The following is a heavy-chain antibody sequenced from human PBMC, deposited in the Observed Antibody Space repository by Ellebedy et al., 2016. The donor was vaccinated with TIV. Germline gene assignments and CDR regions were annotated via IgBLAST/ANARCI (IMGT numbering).Heavy chain of an antibody. V-gene: IGHV1-18*01. D-gene: IGHD2-15*01. Sequence: AASVKVSCKASGYTFTSYGITWVRQAPGQGLEWMGWISAYNGNTNYAQKLQGRVTMTTDTSTSTASMELRSLRSDDTAVYYCARATGYCSGGSGYSIYPDYYGMDVWGQGTTVTVSS. CDR3: ARATGYCSGGSGYSIYPDYYGMDV. J-gene: IGHJ6*02. CDR2: ISAYNGNT. CDR1: GYTFTSYG.